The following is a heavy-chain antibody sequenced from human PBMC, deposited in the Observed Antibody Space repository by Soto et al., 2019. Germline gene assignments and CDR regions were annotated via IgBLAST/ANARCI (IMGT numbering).Heavy chain of an antibody. J-gene: IGHJ4*02. CDR1: GYTFTSYG. CDR3: ARDGGYYYDSSGYAHFDY. CDR2: ISAYNGNT. D-gene: IGHD3-22*01. V-gene: IGHV1-18*01. Sequence: ASVKVSCKASGYTFTSYGISWVRQAPGQGLEWMGWISAYNGNTNYAQKLQGRVTMTTDTSTSTAYMELRSLRSDDTAVYYCARDGGYYYDSSGYAHFDYRAQGTLVTVSS.